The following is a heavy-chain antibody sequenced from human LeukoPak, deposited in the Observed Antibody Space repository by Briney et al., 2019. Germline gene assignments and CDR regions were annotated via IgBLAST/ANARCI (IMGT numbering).Heavy chain of an antibody. CDR1: GFTFSSYE. D-gene: IGHD2-15*01. V-gene: IGHV3-21*01. J-gene: IGHJ4*02. CDR3: ARDQTPFY. Sequence: GGSLRLSCAASGFTFSSYEMNWVRQAPGKGLEWVSSISSSSTYIYYADSMKGRFTISRDNAKNSLYLQMNSLRDEDTAVYYCARDQTPFYWGQGSLVTVSS. CDR2: ISSSSTYI.